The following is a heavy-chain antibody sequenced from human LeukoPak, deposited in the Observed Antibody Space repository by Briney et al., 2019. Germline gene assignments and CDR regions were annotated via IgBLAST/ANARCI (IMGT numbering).Heavy chain of an antibody. CDR2: IRYDGTNK. V-gene: IGHV3-30*02. Sequence: PGGSLRLFCAASGFTFSSYGMHWVRQAPGKGLEWVAFIRYDGTNKYFADSVKGRFTISRDNSKNTLYLQMNSLRAEDTAVYYCAKEHQINGAFDIWGQGTMVTVSS. J-gene: IGHJ3*02. CDR1: GFTFSSYG. CDR3: AKEHQINGAFDI. D-gene: IGHD3-16*01.